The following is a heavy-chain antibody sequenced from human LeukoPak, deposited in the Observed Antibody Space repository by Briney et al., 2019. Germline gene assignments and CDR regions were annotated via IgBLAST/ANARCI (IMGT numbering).Heavy chain of an antibody. CDR1: GFTFSSYS. Sequence: PGGSLRLSCAASGFTFSSYSMNWVRQAPGKGLEWVSSISSSSSYIYYADSVKGRFTISRDNAKNSLYLQMNSLRAEDTAVYYCARDQDYDILTVPPGYFDYWGQGTLVTVSS. CDR3: ARDQDYDILTVPPGYFDY. D-gene: IGHD3-9*01. CDR2: ISSSSSYI. V-gene: IGHV3-21*01. J-gene: IGHJ4*02.